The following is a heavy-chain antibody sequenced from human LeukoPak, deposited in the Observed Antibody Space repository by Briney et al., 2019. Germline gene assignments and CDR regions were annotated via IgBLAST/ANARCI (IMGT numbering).Heavy chain of an antibody. J-gene: IGHJ4*02. CDR2: ISAYNGNT. Sequence: ASVKVSCKASGYTFTSYGISWVGQAPGQGLEWMGWISAYNGNTNYAQKLQGRVTMTTDTSTSTAYMGLRSLRSDDTAVYYCARALYGSGSYYTSDYWGQGTLVTVSS. CDR3: ARALYGSGSYYTSDY. D-gene: IGHD3-10*01. CDR1: GYTFTSYG. V-gene: IGHV1-18*04.